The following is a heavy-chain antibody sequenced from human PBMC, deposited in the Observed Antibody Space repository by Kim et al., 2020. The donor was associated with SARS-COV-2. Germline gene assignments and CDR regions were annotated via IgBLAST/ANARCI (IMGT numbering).Heavy chain of an antibody. CDR3: AREGRWVTMTPEGYFDL. V-gene: IGHV1-46*01. Sequence: ASVKVSCKASGYTFTSYYMHWVRQAPGQGLEWMGIINPSGGSTSYAQKFQGRVTMTRDTSTSTVYMELSSLRSEDTAVYYCAREGRWVTMTPEGYFDLWGRGTLVTVSS. CDR2: INPSGGST. CDR1: GYTFTSYY. J-gene: IGHJ2*01. D-gene: IGHD4-17*01.